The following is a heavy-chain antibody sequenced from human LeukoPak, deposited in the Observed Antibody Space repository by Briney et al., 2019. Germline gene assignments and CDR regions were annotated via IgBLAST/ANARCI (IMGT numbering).Heavy chain of an antibody. Sequence: PGGSLRLSCAASGFTVSSNYMSWVRQAPGKGLEWVSVIYSGGSTYYAGSVKGRFTISRDNSKNTLYLQMNSLRAEDTAVYYCARSYYDSSGYYDYWGQGTLVTVSS. J-gene: IGHJ4*02. CDR3: ARSYYDSSGYYDY. V-gene: IGHV3-53*01. CDR2: IYSGGST. D-gene: IGHD3-22*01. CDR1: GFTVSSNY.